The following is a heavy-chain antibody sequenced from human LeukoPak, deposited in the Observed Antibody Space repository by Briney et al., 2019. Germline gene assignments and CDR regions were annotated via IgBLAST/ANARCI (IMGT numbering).Heavy chain of an antibody. D-gene: IGHD2-2*01. CDR2: IYTSGST. CDR3: AREDYELLVSAFDI. CDR1: GGSISSYY. J-gene: IGHJ3*02. V-gene: IGHV4-4*07. Sequence: SETLSLTCTVSGGSISSYYWSWIRQPAGKGLEWIGRIYTSGSTNYNPSLKSRVTMSVDTSKNQFSLKLSSVTAADTAVYYCAREDYELLVSAFDIWGQGTMVTVSS.